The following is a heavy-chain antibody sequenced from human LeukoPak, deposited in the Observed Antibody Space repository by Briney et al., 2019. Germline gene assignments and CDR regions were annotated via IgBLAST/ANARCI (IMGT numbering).Heavy chain of an antibody. CDR1: GYTFTSYD. V-gene: IGHV1-8*02. J-gene: IGHJ6*02. CDR3: AREKGYCSSTSCYGAGGMDV. D-gene: IGHD2-2*01. CDR2: MNPNSGNT. Sequence: ASVKVSCKASGYTFTSYDINWVRQATEQGLEWMGWMNPNSGNTGYAQKFQGRVTMTRNTSISTAYMELSSLRSEDTAVYYCAREKGYCSSTSCYGAGGMDVWGQGTTVTVSS.